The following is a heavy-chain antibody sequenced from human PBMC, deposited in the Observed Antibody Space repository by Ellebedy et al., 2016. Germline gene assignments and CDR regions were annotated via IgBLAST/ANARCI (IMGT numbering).Heavy chain of an antibody. J-gene: IGHJ5*02. CDR2: ISAYNGNT. V-gene: IGHV1-18*01. CDR1: GYTFTSYG. Sequence: ASVKVSXXASGYTFTSYGISWVRQAPGQGLEWMGWISAYNGNTNYAQKLQGRVTMTTDTSTSTAYMELRSLRSDDTAVYYCARQMVRGVIFWFDPWGQGTLVTVSS. CDR3: ARQMVRGVIFWFDP. D-gene: IGHD3-10*01.